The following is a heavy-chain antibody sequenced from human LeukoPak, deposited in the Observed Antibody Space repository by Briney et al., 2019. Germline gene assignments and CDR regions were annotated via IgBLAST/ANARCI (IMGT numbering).Heavy chain of an antibody. Sequence: SEALSLTCTVSGGSISSSSYYWSWIRQPPGKGLEWIGNIYYSGSTNYNPSLKSRVTISVDTSKNQFSLKLSSVTAADTAVYYCTRGSIPYYYMDVWGKGTTVTISS. J-gene: IGHJ6*03. CDR1: GGSISSSSYY. D-gene: IGHD2-2*02. CDR2: IYYSGST. V-gene: IGHV4-61*01. CDR3: TRGSIPYYYMDV.